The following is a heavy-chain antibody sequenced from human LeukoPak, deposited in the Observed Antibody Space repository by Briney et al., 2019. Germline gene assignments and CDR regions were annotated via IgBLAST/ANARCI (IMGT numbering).Heavy chain of an antibody. CDR3: AREEASAADY. D-gene: IGHD6-13*01. J-gene: IGHJ4*02. Sequence: SETLSLTCTVSGGSIISSSHYWAWIRQPPGKGLEWIGSIYYNGGTFYSPSLKSRASISVDTSKNQFSLKLSSVTAADASVYFCAREEASAADYWGQGTLVTVSS. CDR1: GGSIISSSHY. CDR2: IYYNGGT. V-gene: IGHV4-39*01.